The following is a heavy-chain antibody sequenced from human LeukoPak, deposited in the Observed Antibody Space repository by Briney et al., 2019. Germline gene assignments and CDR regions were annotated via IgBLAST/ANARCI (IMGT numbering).Heavy chain of an antibody. V-gene: IGHV3-7*01. Sequence: GGSLRLSCAASGCTFSSYWMSWVRQAPGKGLEWVANIKQDGSEKYYVDSVKGRFTISRDNAKNSLYLQMNSLRAEDTAVYYCASHGITMIVVAPDDAFAIWGQGTMVTVSS. CDR2: IKQDGSEK. D-gene: IGHD3-22*01. CDR1: GCTFSSYW. CDR3: ASHGITMIVVAPDDAFAI. J-gene: IGHJ3*02.